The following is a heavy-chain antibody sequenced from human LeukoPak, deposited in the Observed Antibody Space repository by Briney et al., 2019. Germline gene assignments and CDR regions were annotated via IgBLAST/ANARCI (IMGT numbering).Heavy chain of an antibody. CDR2: IVVGSGNT. CDR1: GFTFTSSA. Sequence: SVKVSCKASGFTFTSSAMQWVRQARGQRLEWIGWIVVGSGNTNYPQKFQERVTITRDMSTTTAYMELSSLRSEDTAMYYCAADRDYYGSGGDAFDLWGQGTMVTVSS. V-gene: IGHV1-58*02. J-gene: IGHJ3*01. CDR3: AADRDYYGSGGDAFDL. D-gene: IGHD3-10*01.